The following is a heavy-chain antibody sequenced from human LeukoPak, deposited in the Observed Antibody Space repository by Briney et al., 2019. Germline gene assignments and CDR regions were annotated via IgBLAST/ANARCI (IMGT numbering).Heavy chain of an antibody. J-gene: IGHJ4*02. CDR3: ARDRITLFGVVES. V-gene: IGHV3-21*01. Sequence: GGSLRLSCAAPGFTFTSYTMNWVRQAPGKGLAWVSSISSSSNYIYYADSVKGRFTISRDNAKNSLYLQMNSLRAEDTAVYYCARDRITLFGVVESWGQGTLVTVSS. CDR1: GFTFTSYT. D-gene: IGHD3-3*01. CDR2: ISSSSNYI.